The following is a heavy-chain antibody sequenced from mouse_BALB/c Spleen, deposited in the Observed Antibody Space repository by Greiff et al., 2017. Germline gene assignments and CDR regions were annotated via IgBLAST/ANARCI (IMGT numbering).Heavy chain of an antibody. Sequence: VQVVESGGGLVQPGGSRKLSCAASGFTFSSFGMHWVRRAPEKGLEWVAYISSGSSTIYYADTVKGRFTISRDNPKNTLFLQMTSLRSEDTAMYYCARWNWAYFDYWGQGTTLTVSS. CDR3: ARWNWAYFDY. CDR2: ISSGSSTI. CDR1: GFTFSSFG. J-gene: IGHJ2*01. D-gene: IGHD4-1*01. V-gene: IGHV5-17*02.